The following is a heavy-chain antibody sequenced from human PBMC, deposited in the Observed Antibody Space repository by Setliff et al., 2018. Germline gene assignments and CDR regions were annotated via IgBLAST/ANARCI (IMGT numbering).Heavy chain of an antibody. J-gene: IGHJ4*02. V-gene: IGHV3-74*01. Sequence: GGSLRLSCAASGFTFSSYWMHWVRQAPGRGLVWVSRINSDGSTTNYADSVKGRFTISRDNAKNTLYLQMNSPRAEDTAVYYCVRGYCSSSSCYGTMGYWGQGTLVTVSS. D-gene: IGHD2-2*01. CDR1: GFTFSSYW. CDR3: VRGYCSSSSCYGTMGY. CDR2: INSDGSTT.